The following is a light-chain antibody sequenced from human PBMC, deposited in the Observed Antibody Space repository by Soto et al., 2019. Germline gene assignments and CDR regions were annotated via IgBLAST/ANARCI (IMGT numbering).Light chain of an antibody. CDR3: SSYTTSPLSYV. J-gene: IGLJ1*01. V-gene: IGLV2-14*01. CDR1: SSDVGGYNY. CDR2: GVT. Sequence: QSVLTQAACVSASPGQSITISCTGTSSDVGGYNYVSWYQQHPGKVPKLIIYGVTNRPSGVSNRFSGSKSGNTASLTISGLQAEDEADYYCSSYTTSPLSYVFGTGTKVTVL.